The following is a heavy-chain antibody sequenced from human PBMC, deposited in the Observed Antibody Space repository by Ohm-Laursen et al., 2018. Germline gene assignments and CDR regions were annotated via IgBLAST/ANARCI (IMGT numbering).Heavy chain of an antibody. V-gene: IGHV4-31*03. CDR2: IYYSGST. CDR1: GGSISSGGYY. Sequence: SETLSLTCTVSGGSISSGGYYWSWIRQHPRKGLEWIGYIYYSGSTYSNPSLKSRVTISEDTSKNQFSLKLTSVTAAVTAVYYCACGIAAAGTFDYWGQGALVTVSS. J-gene: IGHJ4*02. D-gene: IGHD6-13*01. CDR3: ACGIAAAGTFDY.